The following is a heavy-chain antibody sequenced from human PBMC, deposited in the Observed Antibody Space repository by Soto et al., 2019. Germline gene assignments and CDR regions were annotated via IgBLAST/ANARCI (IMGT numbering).Heavy chain of an antibody. D-gene: IGHD6-19*01. CDR1: GGSISSGDYY. J-gene: IGHJ5*02. CDR3: ARTGRIAVAGTWDWFDP. CDR2: IYYSGST. Sequence: QVQLQESGPGLVKPSQTLSLTCTVSGGSISSGDYYWSWIRQPPGKGLEWFGYIYYSGSTYYNPSLKSRVTISVDTSKNQFSLKLSSVTAADTAVYYCARTGRIAVAGTWDWFDPWGQGTLVTVSS. V-gene: IGHV4-30-4*01.